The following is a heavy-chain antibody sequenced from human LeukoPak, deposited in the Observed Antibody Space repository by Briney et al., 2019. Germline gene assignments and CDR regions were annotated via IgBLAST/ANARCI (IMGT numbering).Heavy chain of an antibody. CDR1: GYCFTSYG. J-gene: IGHJ6*02. CDR2: VSAYDGST. Sequence: ASVKVSCKASGYCFTSYGLTWVRRAPGQGLEWMGWVSAYDGSTNYAQKIRARVTMTTDASKNTVYMELRSLRFDDTAVYYCARGGRDGMDVWGQGTTVTVSS. CDR3: ARGGRDGMDV. V-gene: IGHV1-18*01. D-gene: IGHD3-10*01.